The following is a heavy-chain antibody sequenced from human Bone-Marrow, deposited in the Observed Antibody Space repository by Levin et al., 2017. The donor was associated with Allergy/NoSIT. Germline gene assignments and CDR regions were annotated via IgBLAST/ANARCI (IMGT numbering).Heavy chain of an antibody. J-gene: IGHJ4*01. D-gene: IGHD1-14*01. V-gene: IGHV3-21*01. CDR1: GFTFSAYT. CDR3: ATETPPEGRFEY. CDR2: ITTYSDYI. Sequence: GESLKISCAASGFTFSAYTMNWVRQAPGKGLEWVSSITTYSDYIFYGDSVKGRFTVSRDNAKNSVYLQMNSLRAEDTALYYCATETPPEGRFEYWGHGTLVTVSS.